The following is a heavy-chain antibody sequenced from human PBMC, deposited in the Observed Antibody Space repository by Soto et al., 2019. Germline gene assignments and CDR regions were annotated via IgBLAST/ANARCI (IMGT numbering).Heavy chain of an antibody. D-gene: IGHD3-22*01. CDR3: VKDRNTVIGNYFFDY. J-gene: IGHJ4*02. V-gene: IGHV3-23*01. CDR2: ISGSGSGT. Sequence: PVGSLRLSCAASGFTFSSYAMSWVRQAPGEGLEWVSGISGSGSGTYYADFVKGRFTISRDNSKNTLYLRINHLTTEDTAFYYCVKDRNTVIGNYFFDYRGQGTLVTVSS. CDR1: GFTFSSYA.